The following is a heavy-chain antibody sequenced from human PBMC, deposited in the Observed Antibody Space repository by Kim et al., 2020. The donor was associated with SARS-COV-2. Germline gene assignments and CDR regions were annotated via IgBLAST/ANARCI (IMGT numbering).Heavy chain of an antibody. V-gene: IGHV3-30*18. Sequence: GGSLRLSCAASGFTFGSFGMHWVRLAPGKGLEWVAVMSYDETKTDYADSVKGRFTISRDNARNTLYLQMNSLRLEDTAVYYCVKEGSSYSGSMGWFDPWGQGALVTVPS. D-gene: IGHD5-12*01. CDR2: MSYDETKT. CDR3: VKEGSSYSGSMGWFDP. CDR1: GFTFGSFG. J-gene: IGHJ5*02.